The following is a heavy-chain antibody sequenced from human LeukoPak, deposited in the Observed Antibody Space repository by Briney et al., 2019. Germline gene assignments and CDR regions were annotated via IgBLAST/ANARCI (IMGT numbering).Heavy chain of an antibody. Sequence: SETLSLTCAVYGGSFSGYYWSWIRQPPGKGLEWIGEINHSGSTNYNPSLKGRVTISVDTSKNQFSLKLSSVTAADTAVYYCARHQRRASYEDWGQGTLVTVSS. CDR2: INHSGST. D-gene: IGHD1-26*01. J-gene: IGHJ4*02. CDR1: GGSFSGYY. V-gene: IGHV4-34*01. CDR3: ARHQRRASYED.